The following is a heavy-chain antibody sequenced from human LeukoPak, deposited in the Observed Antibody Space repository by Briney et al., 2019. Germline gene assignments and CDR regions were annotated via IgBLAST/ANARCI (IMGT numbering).Heavy chain of an antibody. J-gene: IGHJ5*02. CDR3: TREALGFCSGGSCVHWFDP. CDR1: GGSISGYY. CDR2: IFYSGST. V-gene: IGHV4-59*01. D-gene: IGHD2-15*01. Sequence: SETLSLTCTVSGGSISGYYWSWIRQPPGKGLEWIGYIFYSGSTNYNPSLKSRVTISVDTSKNQFSLKLSSVTAADTAVYYCTREALGFCSGGSCVHWFDPWGQGTLVTVSS.